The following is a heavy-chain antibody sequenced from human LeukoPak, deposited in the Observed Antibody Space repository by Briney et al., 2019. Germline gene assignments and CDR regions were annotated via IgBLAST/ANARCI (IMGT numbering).Heavy chain of an antibody. CDR2: IWYDGSNK. Sequence: PGGSLRLSCAASGFSFSSCGMHWVRQAPGKGLEWVAIIWYDGSNKYYAESVKGRFTISRDNSKNTLYLQMNSLRAEDTAVYYCARESEGMDVWGQGTTVTVSS. CDR1: GFSFSSCG. V-gene: IGHV3-33*01. CDR3: ARESEGMDV. J-gene: IGHJ6*02.